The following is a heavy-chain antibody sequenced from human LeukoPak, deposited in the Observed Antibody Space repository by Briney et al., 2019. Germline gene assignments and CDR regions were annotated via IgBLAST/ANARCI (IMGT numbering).Heavy chain of an antibody. V-gene: IGHV3-21*01. J-gene: IGHJ3*02. CDR2: ISSSSSYI. CDR3: AREPVYYGSGSYYSSFDI. Sequence: GGSLRLLCAACGFTFRRHSMHGVRQAPGKALDWVSSISSSSSYIYYADSVKGRYTSSRDNAKNSLYLQMNSLRAEDTAVYYCAREPVYYGSGSYYSSFDIWGQGTMVTVSS. D-gene: IGHD3-10*01. CDR1: GFTFRRHS.